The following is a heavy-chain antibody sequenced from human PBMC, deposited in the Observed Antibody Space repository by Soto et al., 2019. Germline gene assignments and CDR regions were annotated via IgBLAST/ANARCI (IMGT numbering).Heavy chain of an antibody. V-gene: IGHV1-69*01. CDR1: GGTFSSYA. J-gene: IGHJ6*02. CDR2: IIPIFGTA. Sequence: QVQLVQSGAEVKKPGSSVKVSCKASGGTFSSYAISWVRQAPGQGLEWMGGIIPIFGTANYAQKFQGRVTITGEESTSTAYMELSSLGSEDTAVDYWARAPGGYYQGYYGMDVWGQGTTVTVSS. CDR3: ARAPGGYYQGYYGMDV. D-gene: IGHD3-22*01.